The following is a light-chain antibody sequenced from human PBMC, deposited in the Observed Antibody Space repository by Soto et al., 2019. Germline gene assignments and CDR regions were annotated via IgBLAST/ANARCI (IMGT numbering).Light chain of an antibody. CDR1: QSIISY. CDR2: AAS. Sequence: DIQMTQSPSSLSASVGDRVTITCRASQSIISYLNWYQQKPGKAPRLLIYAASSFQSAVPSRFSASGSGTDFTLTISSLQPDDFATYYCQQSYSTLGGTFGQGTKVEIK. V-gene: IGKV1-39*01. J-gene: IGKJ1*01. CDR3: QQSYSTLGGT.